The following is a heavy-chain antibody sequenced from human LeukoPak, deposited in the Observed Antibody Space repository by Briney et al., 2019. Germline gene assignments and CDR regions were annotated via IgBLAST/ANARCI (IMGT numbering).Heavy chain of an antibody. Sequence: PSETLSLTCTVSGGSISSYYWSWIRQPPGKGLEWIGYIYYSGSTNYNPSLKSRVTISVDTSKNQFSLKLSSVTAADTAVYFCAREDGAARPGGYYYYYMDVWGKGTTVTVSS. D-gene: IGHD6-6*01. V-gene: IGHV4-59*01. J-gene: IGHJ6*03. CDR3: AREDGAARPGGYYYYYMDV. CDR2: IYYSGST. CDR1: GGSISSYY.